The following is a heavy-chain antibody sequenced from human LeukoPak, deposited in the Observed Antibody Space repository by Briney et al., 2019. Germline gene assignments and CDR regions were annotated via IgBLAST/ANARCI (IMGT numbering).Heavy chain of an antibody. CDR1: SGNS. Sequence: SETLSLTCAVSSGNSWDWMRQPPGKGLRWIGSVFQDGNTYYSPSLKSRVIISLDTSKNQFSLKLISVTAADTAVYYCARRYCNSGICYFYDYWGQGTLVTVSS. J-gene: IGHJ4*02. D-gene: IGHD2-8*01. CDR3: ARRYCNSGICYFYDY. CDR2: VFQDGNT. V-gene: IGHV4-38-2*01.